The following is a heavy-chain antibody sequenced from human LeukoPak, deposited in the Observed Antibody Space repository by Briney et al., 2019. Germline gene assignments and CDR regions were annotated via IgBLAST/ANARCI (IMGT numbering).Heavy chain of an antibody. CDR1: GLPIADFA. CDR2: ISGDGVTT. CDR3: ARESGKFDY. V-gene: IGHV3-43*02. Sequence: GGSLRLSCVASGLPIADFAMHWVRQAPGKGLEWVALISGDGVTTFYADSVKGRFSISRDNSKNSLSLEMNSLRTEDTAMYYCARESGKFDYWGQGTLVAVSS. J-gene: IGHJ4*02.